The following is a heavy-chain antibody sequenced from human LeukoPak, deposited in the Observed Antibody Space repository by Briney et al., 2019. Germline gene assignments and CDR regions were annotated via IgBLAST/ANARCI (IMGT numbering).Heavy chain of an antibody. CDR3: ARDRGTVTTPLFDY. J-gene: IGHJ4*02. D-gene: IGHD4-11*01. CDR2: IYYSGST. Sequence: SQTLSLTCTVSGGSISSGDYYWSWIRQPPGKGLEWIGYIYYSGSTYYNPSLKSRVTISVDTSKNQFSLKLSSVTAADTAVYYCARDRGTVTTPLFDYWGQGTLVTVSS. V-gene: IGHV4-30-4*08. CDR1: GGSISSGDYY.